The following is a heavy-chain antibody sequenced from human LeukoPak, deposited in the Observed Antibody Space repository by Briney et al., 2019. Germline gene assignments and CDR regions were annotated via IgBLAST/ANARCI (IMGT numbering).Heavy chain of an antibody. D-gene: IGHD4-11*01. CDR1: GFTFSSYA. CDR2: ISYDGSNK. V-gene: IGHV3-30-3*01. Sequence: GRSLRLSCAASGFTFSSYAMHWVRQAPGKGLEWVAVISYDGSNKYYADSVKGRFTISRDNSKNTLYLQMNSLRAEDTAVYYCAKDATVTTVSAWLWENNWFDPWGQGTLVTVSS. CDR3: AKDATVTTVSAWLWENNWFDP. J-gene: IGHJ5*02.